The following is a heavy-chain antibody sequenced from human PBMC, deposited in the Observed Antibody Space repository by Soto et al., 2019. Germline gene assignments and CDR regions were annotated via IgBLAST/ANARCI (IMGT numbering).Heavy chain of an antibody. D-gene: IGHD5-12*01. Sequence: QVQLVQSGAEVKKPGSSVKVSCKASGGTFSSYAISWVRQAPGQGLEWMGGIIPIFGTADYAQKFQGRVTITAEESTSTAYMELSSLRSEDTAVYYCASPSIAATMVNYYYGMDVCGKGTTVTSSS. CDR2: IIPIFGTA. CDR1: GGTFSSYA. J-gene: IGHJ6*04. V-gene: IGHV1-69*12. CDR3: ASPSIAATMVNYYYGMDV.